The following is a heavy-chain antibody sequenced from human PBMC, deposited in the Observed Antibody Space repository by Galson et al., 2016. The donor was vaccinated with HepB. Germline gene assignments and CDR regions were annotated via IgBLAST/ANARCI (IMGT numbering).Heavy chain of an antibody. D-gene: IGHD2-8*02. CDR3: AHRRGCTGGDCYGDAFDV. Sequence: PALVKPTQTLTLTCTVSGFSLSTIGLGVGWIRQPPGKPLEWLALIYWDDTRRYKTSLRSRLTISKDTSKNQVVLTMTNMGPVDTATYYCAHRRGCTGGDCYGDAFDVWGQGTMITVSS. CDR2: IYWDDTR. CDR1: GFSLSTIGLG. J-gene: IGHJ3*01. V-gene: IGHV2-5*02.